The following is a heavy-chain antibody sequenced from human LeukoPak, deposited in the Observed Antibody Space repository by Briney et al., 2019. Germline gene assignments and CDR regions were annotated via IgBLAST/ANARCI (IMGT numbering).Heavy chain of an antibody. Sequence: SETLSLTCTVSGGSISSSSYYWGWIRQPPGKGLEWIGSIYYSGSTYYNPSLKSRVTISVDTSKNQFSLKLSSVTAADTAVYYCARDTVTMIVVAIYIGDAFDIWGQGTMVTVSS. CDR1: GGSISSSSYY. CDR2: IYYSGST. CDR3: ARDTVTMIVVAIYIGDAFDI. V-gene: IGHV4-39*07. D-gene: IGHD3-22*01. J-gene: IGHJ3*02.